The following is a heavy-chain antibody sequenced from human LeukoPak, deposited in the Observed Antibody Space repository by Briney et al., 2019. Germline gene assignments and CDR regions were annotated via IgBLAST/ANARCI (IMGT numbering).Heavy chain of an antibody. V-gene: IGHV3-30*02. CDR2: IRYDGSNK. D-gene: IGHD2-2*01. CDR3: ANIYCSSTSCPDY. CDR1: GFTFSSYG. Sequence: GSLRLSCAASGFTFSSYGMHWVRQAPGKGLEWVAFIRYDGSNKYYADSVKGRFTISRDNSKNTLYLQMNSLRAEDTAVYYCANIYCSSTSCPDYWGQGTLVTVSS. J-gene: IGHJ4*02.